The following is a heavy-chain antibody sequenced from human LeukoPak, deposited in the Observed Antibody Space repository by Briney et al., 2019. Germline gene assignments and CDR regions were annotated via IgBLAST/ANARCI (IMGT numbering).Heavy chain of an antibody. Sequence: GASVKVSCKASGGTFSSYAISWVRQAPGQGLEWMGGIIPIFGTANYAQKFQGRATITADESTSTAYMELSSLRSEDTAVYYCARAPRGSGYDLYYSYGMDVWGKGTTVTVSS. J-gene: IGHJ6*04. D-gene: IGHD5-12*01. CDR2: IIPIFGTA. V-gene: IGHV1-69*13. CDR1: GGTFSSYA. CDR3: ARAPRGSGYDLYYSYGMDV.